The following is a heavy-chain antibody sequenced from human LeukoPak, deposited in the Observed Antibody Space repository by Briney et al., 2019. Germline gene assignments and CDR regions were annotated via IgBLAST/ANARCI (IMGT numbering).Heavy chain of an antibody. V-gene: IGHV1-18*01. CDR2: ISAYNGNT. D-gene: IGHD1-26*01. CDR3: ARDDIGSYSGTDAFDI. J-gene: IGHJ3*02. CDR1: GYTFTSYG. Sequence: ASVKASCKASGYTFTSYGISWVRQAPGQGLEWMGWISAYNGNTNYAQKLQGRVTMTTDTSTSTAYMELRSLRSDDTAVYYCARDDIGSYSGTDAFDIWGQGTMVTVSS.